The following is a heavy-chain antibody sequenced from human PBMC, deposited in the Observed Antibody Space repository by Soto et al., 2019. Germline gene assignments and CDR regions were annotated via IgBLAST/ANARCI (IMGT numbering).Heavy chain of an antibody. CDR3: ARIKLVEWFFINVDVYDMDV. Sequence: PGGSLRLSCAASGFTFSSYIMNWVRQAPGKGLEWVSSISSSSRTIYYADSVKGRFTISRDNARNSVSLQMDSLRDEDAAVYYCARIKLVEWFFINVDVYDMDVWGQGTPVTVSS. CDR2: ISSSSRTI. J-gene: IGHJ6*02. CDR1: GFTFSSYI. V-gene: IGHV3-21*01. D-gene: IGHD3-3*01.